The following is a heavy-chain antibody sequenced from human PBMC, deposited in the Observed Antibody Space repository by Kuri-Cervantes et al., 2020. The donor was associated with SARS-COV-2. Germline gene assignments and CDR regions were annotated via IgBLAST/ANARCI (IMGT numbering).Heavy chain of an antibody. CDR3: ARVMKVVTPNYYYYYYMDV. D-gene: IGHD4-23*01. CDR1: GYTFTSYD. Sequence: ASVKVSCKASGYTFTSYDINWVRQATGQGLEWMGMVKTNSGNTLYAQIFQGRVTMTTDTSTSTAYMELRSLRSDDTAVYYCARVMKVVTPNYYYYYYMDVWGKGTTVTVSS. J-gene: IGHJ6*03. V-gene: IGHV1-8*02. CDR2: VKTNSGNT.